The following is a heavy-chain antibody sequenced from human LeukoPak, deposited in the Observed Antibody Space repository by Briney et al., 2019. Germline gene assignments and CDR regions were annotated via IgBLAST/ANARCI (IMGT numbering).Heavy chain of an antibody. J-gene: IGHJ4*02. CDR2: ISGSGGST. V-gene: IGHV3-23*01. CDR1: GFTFSSYA. D-gene: IGHD2-2*01. Sequence: GGSLRLSCAASGFTFSSYAMSWVRQAPGKGLEWVSAISGSGGSTYYADSVKGRFTISRDNSKNTLYLQMNSLRAEDTAVYYCAKVPAWAPKRANFDYWGQGTLVTVSS. CDR3: AKVPAWAPKRANFDY.